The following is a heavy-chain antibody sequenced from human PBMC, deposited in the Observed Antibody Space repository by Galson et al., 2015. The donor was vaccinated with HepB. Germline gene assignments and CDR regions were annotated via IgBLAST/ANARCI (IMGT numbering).Heavy chain of an antibody. V-gene: IGHV3-7*03. Sequence: SLRLSCAASGFTFSSYWMSWVRQAPGKGLEWVANINQDGSDKYYVGSVKGRFTISRDNAKNSLYLQMNSLRAEDTAVYYCARGARVVTDRYWYFDLWGRGTLVTVSS. CDR3: ARGARVVTDRYWYFDL. J-gene: IGHJ2*01. D-gene: IGHD3-3*01. CDR1: GFTFSSYW. CDR2: INQDGSDK.